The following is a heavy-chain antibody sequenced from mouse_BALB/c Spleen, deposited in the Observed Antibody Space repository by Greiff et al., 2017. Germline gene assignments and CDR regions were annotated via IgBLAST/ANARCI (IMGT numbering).Heavy chain of an antibody. CDR3: ARGPAMDY. CDR2: ISYSGST. CDR1: GYSITSDYA. V-gene: IGHV3-2*02. J-gene: IGHJ4*01. Sequence: DVQLQESGPGLVKPSQSLSLTCTVTGYSITSDYAWNWIRQFPGNKLEWMGYISYSGSTSYNPSLKSRISITRDTSKNQFFLQLNSVTTEDTATYYCARGPAMDYWGQGTSVTVSS.